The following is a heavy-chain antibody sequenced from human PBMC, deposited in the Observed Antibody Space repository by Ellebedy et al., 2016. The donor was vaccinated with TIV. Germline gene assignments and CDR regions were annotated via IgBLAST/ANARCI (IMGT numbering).Heavy chain of an antibody. V-gene: IGHV5-51*01. CDR2: IDLSDSDT. Sequence: GESLKISCQGSAYSFINYWIVWVRQMPGRGLEWMGIIDLSDSDTSYSPSFQGQVTISAARSVTTAYLHFNSLKPSDTAVYYCAKLGHRATPDDSWGQGTLVTVSS. D-gene: IGHD1-14*01. CDR3: AKLGHRATPDDS. J-gene: IGHJ4*02. CDR1: AYSFINYW.